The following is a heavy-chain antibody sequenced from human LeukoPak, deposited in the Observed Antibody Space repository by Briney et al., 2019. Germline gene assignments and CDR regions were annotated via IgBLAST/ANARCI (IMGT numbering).Heavy chain of an antibody. Sequence: PGRSLRLSCAASGFTFDDYAMHWVRQAPGKGLEWVSGLSWNNGSIGYADSVKGRFTISRDNAKNSLYLQMNSLRAEDTALYYCAKDIGSASTGGFDPWGQGTLVTVSS. V-gene: IGHV3-9*01. CDR2: LSWNNGSI. J-gene: IGHJ5*02. CDR1: GFTFDDYA. D-gene: IGHD2-15*01. CDR3: AKDIGSASTGGFDP.